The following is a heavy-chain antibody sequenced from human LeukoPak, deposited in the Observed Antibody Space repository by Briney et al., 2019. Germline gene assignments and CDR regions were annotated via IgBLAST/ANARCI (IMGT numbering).Heavy chain of an antibody. CDR1: GGTFSSYA. V-gene: IGHV1-69*06. Sequence: SVKVSCKASGGTFSSYAISWVRQAPGQGLEWMGGIIPIFGTANYAQKFQGRVTITADKSTSTAYMELSSLRSEDTAAYYCASVPGYGSGWYINGYYYYMDVWGKGTTVTVSS. J-gene: IGHJ6*03. D-gene: IGHD6-19*01. CDR2: IIPIFGTA. CDR3: ASVPGYGSGWYINGYYYYMDV.